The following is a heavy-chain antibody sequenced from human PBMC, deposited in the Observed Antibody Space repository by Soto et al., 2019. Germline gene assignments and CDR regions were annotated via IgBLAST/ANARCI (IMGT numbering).Heavy chain of an antibody. D-gene: IGHD6-13*01. CDR1: GFTFSSYW. CDR2: INSDGSST. Sequence: GGSLRLSCAASGFTFSSYWMHWVRQAPGKGLVWVSRINSDGSSTSYADSVKGRFTISRDNAKNTLYLQMNSLRDEDTAVYYCASEVAAGHHGLIGAGYYYYYGMDVWGQGTTVTVSS. J-gene: IGHJ6*02. V-gene: IGHV3-74*01. CDR3: ASEVAAGHHGLIGAGYYYYYGMDV.